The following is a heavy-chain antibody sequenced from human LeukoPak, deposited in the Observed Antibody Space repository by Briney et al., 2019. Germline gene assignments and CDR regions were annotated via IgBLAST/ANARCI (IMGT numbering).Heavy chain of an antibody. CDR2: ISYDGSNK. Sequence: GSLRLSCAASGFTFSSYAMHWVRQAPGKGLEWVAVISYDGSNKYYADSVKGRFTISRDNSKNTLYLQMNSLRAEDTAVYYCAKHSSSLRDYYYYGMDVWGKGTTVTVSS. D-gene: IGHD6-13*01. CDR1: GFTFSSYA. J-gene: IGHJ6*04. CDR3: AKHSSSLRDYYYYGMDV. V-gene: IGHV3-30-3*02.